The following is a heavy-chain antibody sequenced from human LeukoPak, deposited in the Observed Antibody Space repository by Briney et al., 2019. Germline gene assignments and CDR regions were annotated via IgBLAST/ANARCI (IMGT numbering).Heavy chain of an antibody. V-gene: IGHV3-21*01. Sequence: NPGGSLRLSCAASGFTFSSYSMNWVRQAPGKGLEWVSSISSSSSYIYYADSVKGRFTISRDNAKNSLYLQMNSLRAEDTAVYYCARGPYGSGSYYTYWGQGTLVTVSS. CDR2: ISSSSSYI. CDR1: GFTFSSYS. J-gene: IGHJ4*02. CDR3: ARGPYGSGSYYTY. D-gene: IGHD3-10*01.